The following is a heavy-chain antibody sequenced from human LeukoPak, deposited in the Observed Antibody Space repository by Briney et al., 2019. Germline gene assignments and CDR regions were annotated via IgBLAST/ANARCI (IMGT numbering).Heavy chain of an antibody. Sequence: SETLSLTCTVSGGSISSSSYYWGWIRQPPGKGLEWIGSIYYSGSTYYNPSLKSRVTISVDTSKNQFSLKLTAVTAADTAVYYCARETPGAGHFDYWGQGSLVTVSS. D-gene: IGHD7-27*01. J-gene: IGHJ4*02. CDR1: GGSISSSSYY. CDR3: ARETPGAGHFDY. V-gene: IGHV4-39*07. CDR2: IYYSGST.